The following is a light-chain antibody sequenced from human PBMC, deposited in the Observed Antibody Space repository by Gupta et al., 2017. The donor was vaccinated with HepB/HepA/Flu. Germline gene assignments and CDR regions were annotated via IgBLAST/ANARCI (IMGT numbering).Light chain of an antibody. J-gene: IGKJ2*03. V-gene: IGKV1-39*01. CDR3: QHSDRNLGYS. CDR2: LAS. CDR1: ESISSY. Sequence: DIQMTQSPSSLSASVGDRVTISCRASESISSYLNWYQQKPGKVPKLLIYLASSWQSGVPSRFSGSGFGKDFTLTIRSGQPEDFATYYCQHSDRNLGYSFGQGTKLEIK.